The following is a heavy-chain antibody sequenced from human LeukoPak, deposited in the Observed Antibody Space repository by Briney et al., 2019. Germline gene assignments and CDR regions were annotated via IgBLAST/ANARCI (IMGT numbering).Heavy chain of an antibody. J-gene: IGHJ4*02. CDR2: IYPGDSDT. V-gene: IGHV5-51*01. CDR1: GYSFTSYW. D-gene: IGHD3-22*01. CDR3: ARRTYYYDSSDYYPSGYFDY. Sequence: GESLKISCKGSGYSFTSYWIGWVRQMPGKGLEWMGIIYPGDSDTRYSPSFQGQVTISADKSISTAYLQWSSLKASDTAMYYCARRTYYYDSSDYYPSGYFDYWGQGTLVTVSS.